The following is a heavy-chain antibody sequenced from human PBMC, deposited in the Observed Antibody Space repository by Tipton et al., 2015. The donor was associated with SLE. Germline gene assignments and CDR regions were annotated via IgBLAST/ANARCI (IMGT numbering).Heavy chain of an antibody. CDR1: GGSFSGYY. D-gene: IGHD3-16*02. CDR2: INHSGST. J-gene: IGHJ4*02. V-gene: IGHV4-34*01. Sequence: TLSLTCAVYGGSFSGYYWSWIRQPPGKGLEWIGEINHSGSTNYNPSLKSRVTISVDTSKNQFSLKLSSVTAADTAVYYCARTQYTFGRVIAPFDGWGQGTLGTVTS. CDR3: ARTQYTFGRVIAPFDG.